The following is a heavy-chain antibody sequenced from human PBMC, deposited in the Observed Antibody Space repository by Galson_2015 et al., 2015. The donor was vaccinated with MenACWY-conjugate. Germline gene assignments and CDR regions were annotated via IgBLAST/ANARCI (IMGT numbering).Heavy chain of an antibody. CDR1: GGTYSNYG. V-gene: IGHV1-69*04. Sequence: SVKVSCKASGGTYSNYGFSWVRQAPGQGLEWMGRVIPMLGIANYAQKFNGRVTIIADKSTSTAYIELGSLRSEDTAVYYCARDMDNSSHLDYEYYGLDVWGQGTTVTVSS. CDR3: ARDMDNSSHLDYEYYGLDV. J-gene: IGHJ6*02. CDR2: VIPMLGIA. D-gene: IGHD6-6*01.